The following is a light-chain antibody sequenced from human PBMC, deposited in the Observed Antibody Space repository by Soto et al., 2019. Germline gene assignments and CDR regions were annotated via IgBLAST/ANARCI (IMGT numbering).Light chain of an antibody. Sequence: DIQLTQSPSFLSASVGDRVTITCRASQGISRYLAWYQQKPGKAPKLLIYAASTLQSGLPTRFSGSGSGTEFTLTISSLQPEDFANYYCQLLNSYPRTFGLRTKVEIK. CDR1: QGISRY. J-gene: IGKJ1*01. CDR3: QLLNSYPRT. CDR2: AAS. V-gene: IGKV1-9*01.